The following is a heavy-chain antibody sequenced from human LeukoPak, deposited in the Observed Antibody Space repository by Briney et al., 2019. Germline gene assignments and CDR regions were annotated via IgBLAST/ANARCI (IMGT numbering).Heavy chain of an antibody. V-gene: IGHV4-59*01. CDR1: GGSISGYY. CDR2: ISYSGNT. D-gene: IGHD3-16*01. CDR3: ATRPPGESYVPYFDF. J-gene: IGHJ4*02. Sequence: SETLSLTCTVSGGSISGYYWSWIRQPPGKGLEWIGYISYSGNTNYNPSLKSRVTISVDTSKNQFSLKLRSVTAADTAVYYCATRPPGESYVPYFDFWGQGTPVTVSS.